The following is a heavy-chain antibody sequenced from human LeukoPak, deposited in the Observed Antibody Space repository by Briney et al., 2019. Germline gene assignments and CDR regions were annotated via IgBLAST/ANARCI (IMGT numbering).Heavy chain of an antibody. D-gene: IGHD6-13*01. Sequence: SESLSLTCTVSGGSISSYYWSWIRQPPGKGLEWIGYIYYSGSTNYNPSLKSRVTISVDTSKNQFSLKLSSVTAADTAVYYCARGEYSSSWYRPYYFDYWGQGTLVTVSS. CDR3: ARGEYSSSWYRPYYFDY. V-gene: IGHV4-59*01. J-gene: IGHJ4*02. CDR2: IYYSGST. CDR1: GGSISSYY.